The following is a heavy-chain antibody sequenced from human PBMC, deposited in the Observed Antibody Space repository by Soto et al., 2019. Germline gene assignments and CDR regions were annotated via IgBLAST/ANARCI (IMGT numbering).Heavy chain of an antibody. Sequence: PGGSLRLSCTGSGFTFGDYDMSWFRQAPGKGLEWVGLIRSKPYGGTTEYAASVKGRFTISRDDSKSIAYLQMNSLKTDDTAVYFCSTHSSGWDSASYYYGMDVWGQGTTVTVSS. CDR3: STHSSGWDSASYYYGMDV. J-gene: IGHJ6*02. D-gene: IGHD6-19*01. CDR2: IRSKPYGGTT. V-gene: IGHV3-49*03. CDR1: GFTFGDYD.